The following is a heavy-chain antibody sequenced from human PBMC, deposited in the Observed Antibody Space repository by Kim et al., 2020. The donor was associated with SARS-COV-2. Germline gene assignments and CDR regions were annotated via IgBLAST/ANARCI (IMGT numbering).Heavy chain of an antibody. Sequence: YNPSLRNRVTISLDASTNHFSLKLSSVTAADTAVYYCARGYNSGLTYLGYWGQGTLVTVSS. CDR3: ARGYNSGLTYLGY. V-gene: IGHV4-59*09. J-gene: IGHJ4*02. D-gene: IGHD6-19*01.